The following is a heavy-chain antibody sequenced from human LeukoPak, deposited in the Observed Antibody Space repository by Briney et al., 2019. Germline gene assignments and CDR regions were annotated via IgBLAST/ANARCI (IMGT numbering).Heavy chain of an antibody. V-gene: IGHV4-39*01. CDR3: ARLRDYSYNFMDV. Sequence: SETLSLTCTVSGGSISSSSYYWGWIRQPPGKGLEWIGSIYYSGSTHYNPSLKSRVTISVDTSRNQFSLKLSSVTAADTAVYYCARLRDYSYNFMDVWGKGTTVTISS. CDR2: IYYSGST. J-gene: IGHJ6*03. CDR1: GGSISSSSYY.